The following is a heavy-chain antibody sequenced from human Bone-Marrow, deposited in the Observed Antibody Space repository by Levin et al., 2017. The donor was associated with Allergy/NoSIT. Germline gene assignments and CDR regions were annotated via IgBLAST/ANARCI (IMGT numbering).Heavy chain of an antibody. D-gene: IGHD4-17*01. CDR1: GFIFSSFG. V-gene: IGHV3-30*18. Sequence: GGSLRLSCVASGFIFSSFGMDWVRQAPGKGLEWVAIVSFDGKNQYYADSVEGRFTVSRDNYKNTFYLQMDSLRAEETAVYYCAKGHTTVRYFDSWGPGTLVTVSS. CDR2: VSFDGKNQ. J-gene: IGHJ4*02. CDR3: AKGHTTVRYFDS.